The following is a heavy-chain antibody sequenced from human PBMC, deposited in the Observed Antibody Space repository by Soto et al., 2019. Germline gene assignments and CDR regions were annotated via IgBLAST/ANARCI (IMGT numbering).Heavy chain of an antibody. CDR1: GSAFKTYD. D-gene: IGHD4-17*01. CDR3: VTTVIVPDLVDS. J-gene: IGHJ4*02. V-gene: IGHV1-8*02. CDR2: MNPNTGYS. Sequence: QVQLVQSGAEVKKPGASVKVSCKAFGSAFKTYDIHWVRQATGQGLEWLGWMNPNTGYSVPSWKFQGRVRLTSNSPRSTTFMELANLRSDDTDVYYCVTTVIVPDLVDSWGQGTLVTVSS.